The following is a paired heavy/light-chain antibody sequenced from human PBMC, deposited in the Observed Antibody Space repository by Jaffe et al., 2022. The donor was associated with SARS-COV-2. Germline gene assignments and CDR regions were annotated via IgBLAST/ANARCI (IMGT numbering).Heavy chain of an antibody. Sequence: QVQLQESGPGLVKPSETLSLTCSVSGGSRGSSSYYWGWIRQPPGKGLEWIGTVYYTGSTYYNPSLKSRVIMSVDTSKNYVSLKLSAVTAADTAVYYCARHQDAWIQYSFDIWGQGTVVTVSS. J-gene: IGHJ3*02. CDR1: GGSRGSSSYY. D-gene: IGHD5-18*01. CDR2: VYYTGST. CDR3: ARHQDAWIQYSFDI. V-gene: IGHV4-39*01.
Light chain of an antibody. CDR3: QQYNNWPPLT. CDR1: QSVSSH. Sequence: EIVMTQSPATLSVSPGDRATLSCRASQSVSSHLAWYQQKPGQAPRLLIYGASTRATGIPARFSGSGSGTEFTLTISSLQSEDIAVYFCQQYNNWPPLTFGGGTKVDIK. V-gene: IGKV3-15*01. CDR2: GAS. J-gene: IGKJ4*01.